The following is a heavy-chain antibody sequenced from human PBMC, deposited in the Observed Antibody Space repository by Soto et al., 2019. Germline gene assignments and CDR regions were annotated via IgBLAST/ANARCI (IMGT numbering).Heavy chain of an antibody. D-gene: IGHD4-17*01. CDR2: IYWDDDK. CDR1: GFTLSSSGQC. CDR3: AHRPHAVTFFDF. Sequence: SGPTLVNPTQTLTLTCSFSGFTLSSSGQCVAWIRQPPGGALEFLALIYWDDDKRYSPALRSRVTVTKDTSNNQVVLTLTDMDPEDTAPYYCAHRPHAVTFFDFWGQGALVTVSS. V-gene: IGHV2-5*02. J-gene: IGHJ5*01.